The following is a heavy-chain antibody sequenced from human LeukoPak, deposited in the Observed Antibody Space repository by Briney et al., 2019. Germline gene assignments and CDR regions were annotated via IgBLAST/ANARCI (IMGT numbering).Heavy chain of an antibody. Sequence: PSETLSLTCTVSGGSISSYYWSWIRQPPGKGLEWIGSIYHSGSTYYNPSLKSRVTISVDTSKNQFSLKLSSVTAADTAVYYCARLAVLYCSSTSCPDYWGQGTLVTVSS. D-gene: IGHD2-2*01. CDR1: GGSISSYY. CDR3: ARLAVLYCSSTSCPDY. V-gene: IGHV4-59*08. J-gene: IGHJ4*02. CDR2: IYHSGST.